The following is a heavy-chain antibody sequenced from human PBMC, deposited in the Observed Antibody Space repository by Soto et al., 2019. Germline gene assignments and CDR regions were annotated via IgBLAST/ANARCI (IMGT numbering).Heavy chain of an antibody. V-gene: IGHV1-69*13. Sequence: RASVKVSCKASGGTFSSYAISWVRQAPGQGLEWMGGIIPIFGTANYAQKFQGRVTITADESTSTAYMELSSLRSEDTAVYYCARDRTAAGTRSYGMDVWGQGTTVTVSS. J-gene: IGHJ6*02. CDR1: GGTFSSYA. D-gene: IGHD6-13*01. CDR3: ARDRTAAGTRSYGMDV. CDR2: IIPIFGTA.